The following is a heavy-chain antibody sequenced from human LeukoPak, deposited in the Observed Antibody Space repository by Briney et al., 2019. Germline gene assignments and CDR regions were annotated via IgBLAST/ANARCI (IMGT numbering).Heavy chain of an antibody. Sequence: PSETLSLTCTVSGDSISSYYWSWMRQPPGKGLEWIGYIYFSGTTYYNPSLKSRVTISIDTSKNQFFLKMDSVTAADTAVYYCARFHRYCSSTSCRWYYFDYWGQGTLVTVSS. J-gene: IGHJ4*02. V-gene: IGHV4-59*01. CDR2: IYFSGTT. CDR3: ARFHRYCSSTSCRWYYFDY. CDR1: GDSISSYY. D-gene: IGHD2-2*01.